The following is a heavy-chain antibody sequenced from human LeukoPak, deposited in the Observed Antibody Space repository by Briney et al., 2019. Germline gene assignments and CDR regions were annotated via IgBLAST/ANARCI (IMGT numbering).Heavy chain of an antibody. CDR3: VRGDDAFDI. CDR2: IYSGAGT. J-gene: IGHJ3*02. Sequence: GGSLRLSCAASGFTVSSNYMSWVRQAPGKGLEWASVIYSGAGTYYADSVKGRFTISRDNSKNTLYLQMNSLRAEDTAVYYCVRGDDAFDIWGQGTMVTVSS. CDR1: GFTVSSNY. V-gene: IGHV3-66*01. D-gene: IGHD1-26*01.